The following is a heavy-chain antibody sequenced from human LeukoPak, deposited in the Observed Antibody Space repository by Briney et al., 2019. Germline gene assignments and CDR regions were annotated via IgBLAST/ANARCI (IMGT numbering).Heavy chain of an antibody. V-gene: IGHV3-21*01. D-gene: IGHD6-6*01. CDR3: VRGKEYSSPPTWFDP. CDR2: ISSSSSYI. J-gene: IGHJ5*02. CDR1: GFTFSSYS. Sequence: GGSLRLSCAASGFTFSSYSMNWVRQAPGKGLEGVSSISSSSSYIYYADSVKGRFTISRDNAKNSLYLQMNSLRAEDTAVYYCVRGKEYSSPPTWFDPWGQGTLVTVSS.